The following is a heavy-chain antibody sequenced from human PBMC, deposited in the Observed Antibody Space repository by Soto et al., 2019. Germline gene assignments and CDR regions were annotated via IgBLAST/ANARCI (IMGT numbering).Heavy chain of an antibody. V-gene: IGHV4-59*08. D-gene: IGHD2-2*01. Sequence: PSETLSLTCTVPGGSINTQFWSWIRQFPGKGLEWIGHIYYSGSTNYNPSLRSRLTISVDSSKNQFSLKLSSVTAADTAVYYCARIFCTTASCSTGSDNWGRGTLVTVSS. CDR3: ARIFCTTASCSTGSDN. J-gene: IGHJ4*02. CDR1: GGSINTQF. CDR2: IYYSGST.